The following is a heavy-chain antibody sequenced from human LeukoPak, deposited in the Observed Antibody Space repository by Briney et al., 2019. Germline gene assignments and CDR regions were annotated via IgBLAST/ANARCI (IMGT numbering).Heavy chain of an antibody. V-gene: IGHV3-23*01. CDR2: IFPSGGEI. J-gene: IGHJ3*01. CDR1: GFTFSTFA. D-gene: IGHD3-10*01. CDR3: AKDLWWFGEYDAFDF. Sequence: GGSLRLSCAASGFTFSTFAMIWVRQPPGKGLEWVSSIFPSGGEIHYADSVRGRFTISRDNSKNTLFLQMNSLRAEDTAVYYCAKDLWWFGEYDAFDFWGQGTMVTVSS.